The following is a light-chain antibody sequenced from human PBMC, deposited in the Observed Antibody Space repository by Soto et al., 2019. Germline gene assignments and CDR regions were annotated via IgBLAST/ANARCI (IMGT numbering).Light chain of an antibody. J-gene: IGKJ1*01. CDR3: QQSFSTPPT. Sequence: DIPMTQSPSSVSASVGDRVTITCRASQGISNWLAWYQQKPGKAPKLLIYAASSLQSGVPSRFGGSGSGTNFTLTIINFQPEDFATYYCQQSFSTPPTFGRGTKVDI. V-gene: IGKV1-12*01. CDR1: QGISNW. CDR2: AAS.